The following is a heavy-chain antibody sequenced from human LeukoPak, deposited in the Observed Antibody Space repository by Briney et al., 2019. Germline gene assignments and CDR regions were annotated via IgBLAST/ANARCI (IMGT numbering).Heavy chain of an antibody. J-gene: IGHJ3*02. CDR2: ISGSGGST. D-gene: IGHD2-15*01. V-gene: IGHV3-23*01. Sequence: GGSLRLSCAASGFTFNSYAMSWVRQAPGKGLEWVSDISGSGGSTYYADSVKGRFTISRDNSKNTQYLQMISLRAEDTAVYYCAKDVRCSGTMCHGAFDIWGQGTMVTVSS. CDR3: AKDVRCSGTMCHGAFDI. CDR1: GFTFNSYA.